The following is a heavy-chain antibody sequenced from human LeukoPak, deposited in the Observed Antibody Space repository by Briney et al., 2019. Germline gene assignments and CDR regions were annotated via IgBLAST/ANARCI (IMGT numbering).Heavy chain of an antibody. Sequence: SVKVSCKASGGTFRSYAISWVRQASGQGLEWMGGIFPIFGTANYAQKFQGRVTITADESTSTAYMELSSLRSEDTAVYYCARDQGYRYGYGDFDYWGQGTLVTVSS. CDR2: IFPIFGTA. CDR3: ARDQGYRYGYGDFDY. D-gene: IGHD5-18*01. CDR1: GGTFRSYA. J-gene: IGHJ4*02. V-gene: IGHV1-69*01.